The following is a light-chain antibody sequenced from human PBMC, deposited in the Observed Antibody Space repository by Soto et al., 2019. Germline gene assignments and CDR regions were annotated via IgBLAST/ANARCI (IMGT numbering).Light chain of an antibody. J-gene: IGKJ5*01. CDR1: QSFSSSY. CDR2: GAF. Sequence: IVLTQSPGTLSFSPGERATLSCRASQSFSSSYLAWYQQKPGQAPRLLIYGAFNRATGIPDRISGSGSGTDFTLTISRLEPEDSAVYYCQQYNSSPITFGQGTRLEIK. V-gene: IGKV3-20*01. CDR3: QQYNSSPIT.